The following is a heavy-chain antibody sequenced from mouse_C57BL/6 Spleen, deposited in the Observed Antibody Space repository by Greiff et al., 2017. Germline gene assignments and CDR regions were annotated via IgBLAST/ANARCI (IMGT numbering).Heavy chain of an antibody. D-gene: IGHD3-3*01. V-gene: IGHV14-4*01. CDR1: GFNIKDDY. Sequence: EVQLQQSGAELVRPGASVKLSCTASGFNIKDDYMHWVKQRPEQGLEWIGWIDPENGDTEYASKFQGKATITADTSSNTAYLQLSSLTSEDTAVYYCTTKGGWFDYWGQGTTLTVSS. CDR3: TTKGGWFDY. CDR2: IDPENGDT. J-gene: IGHJ2*01.